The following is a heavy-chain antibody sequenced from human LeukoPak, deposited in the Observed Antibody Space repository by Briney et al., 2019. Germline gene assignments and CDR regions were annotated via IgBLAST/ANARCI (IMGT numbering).Heavy chain of an antibody. Sequence: GGSLRLSCAASGFTFSNAWMSWVRQAPGKGLEWVGRIKSKTDGGTTDYAAPVKGRFTISRDDSKNTLYLQMNSLKTEDTAVYYCCRVVAATNYYYYYYMDVWGKGTTVTVSS. D-gene: IGHD2-15*01. V-gene: IGHV3-15*01. J-gene: IGHJ6*03. CDR1: GFTFSNAW. CDR3: CRVVAATNYYYYYYMDV. CDR2: IKSKTDGGTT.